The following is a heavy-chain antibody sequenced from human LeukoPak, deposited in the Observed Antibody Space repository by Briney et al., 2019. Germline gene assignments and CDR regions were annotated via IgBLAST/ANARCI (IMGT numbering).Heavy chain of an antibody. Sequence: SETLSLTCAVYGGSFSGYYWSWIRQPPGKGLEWIGEINHGGSTNYNPSLKSRVTISVDTSKNQFSLKLSSVTAADTAVYYCARATTWAANDYWGQGTLVTVSS. CDR3: ARATTWAANDY. CDR2: INHGGST. J-gene: IGHJ4*02. D-gene: IGHD7-27*01. CDR1: GGSFSGYY. V-gene: IGHV4-34*01.